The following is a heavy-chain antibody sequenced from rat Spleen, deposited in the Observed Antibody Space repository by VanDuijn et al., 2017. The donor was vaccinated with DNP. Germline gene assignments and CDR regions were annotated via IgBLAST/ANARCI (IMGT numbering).Heavy chain of an antibody. D-gene: IGHD1-11*01. Sequence: EVHLVESGGGLIQPGRSLNLSCVASGFTFSDYAMAWVRQAPKGGLEWVATISYDGLRTYYRDSVKGRFTISRDFAKTTLYLQMDSLRSEDSATYYCTTRGIYGGYDYWGQGVMVTVSS. J-gene: IGHJ2*01. CDR1: GFTFSDYA. V-gene: IGHV5-17*01. CDR3: TTRGIYGGYDY. CDR2: ISYDGLRT.